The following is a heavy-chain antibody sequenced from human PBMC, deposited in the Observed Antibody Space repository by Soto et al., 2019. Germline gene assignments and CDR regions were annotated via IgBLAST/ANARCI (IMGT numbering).Heavy chain of an antibody. Sequence: QVQLVQSGAEVKKPGSSVKVSCKASGGTFSSYAISWLRQAPGQGLEWMGGIIPISGTANYAQKFQGRVTITADESTSTAYMELSSLRSEDTAVYYCARGAFAVTTILWFDPWGQGTLVTVSS. CDR1: GGTFSSYA. CDR2: IIPISGTA. CDR3: ARGAFAVTTILWFDP. J-gene: IGHJ5*02. V-gene: IGHV1-69*01. D-gene: IGHD2-21*02.